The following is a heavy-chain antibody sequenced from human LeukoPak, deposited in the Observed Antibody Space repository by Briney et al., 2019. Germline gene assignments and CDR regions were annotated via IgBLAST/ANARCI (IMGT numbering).Heavy chain of an antibody. CDR1: GFTFSSYG. Sequence: GGSLRLSCAASGFTFSSYGMHWVRQAPGKGLEWVAFIRYDGSSKYYADSVKGRFTISRDNSKNTLYLQMNSLRAEDTAVYYCAKGIVVVPAAMGYWGQGTLVTVSS. D-gene: IGHD2-2*01. CDR2: IRYDGSSK. V-gene: IGHV3-30*02. J-gene: IGHJ4*02. CDR3: AKGIVVVPAAMGY.